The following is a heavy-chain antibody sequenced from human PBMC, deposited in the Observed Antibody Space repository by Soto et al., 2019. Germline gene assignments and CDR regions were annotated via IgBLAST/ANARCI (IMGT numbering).Heavy chain of an antibody. CDR2: IYHSGST. Sequence: SETLSLTCAVSSGSIGSSNWWSWVRQPPGKGLEWIGEIYHSGSTNYNPSLKSRVTISVDKSKNQFSLKLSSVTAADTAVYYCAASIAVGIDYWGQGTLVTAPQ. J-gene: IGHJ4*02. D-gene: IGHD6-19*01. V-gene: IGHV4-4*02. CDR3: AASIAVGIDY. CDR1: SGSIGSSNW.